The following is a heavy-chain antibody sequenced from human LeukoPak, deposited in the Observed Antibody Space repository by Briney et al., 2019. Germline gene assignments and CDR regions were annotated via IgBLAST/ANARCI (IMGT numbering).Heavy chain of an antibody. Sequence: SATLPLTCTVSGGSISSYYWSWSRQPPGKGLEWIGNIYYSGSTNYNPSLKSRVTISVDTSKNQFSLKLSSVTAADTAVYYCARAAREMATTPDFDYWGQGTLVTVSS. CDR3: ARAAREMATTPDFDY. J-gene: IGHJ4*02. V-gene: IGHV4-59*01. CDR2: IYYSGST. D-gene: IGHD5-24*01. CDR1: GGSISSYY.